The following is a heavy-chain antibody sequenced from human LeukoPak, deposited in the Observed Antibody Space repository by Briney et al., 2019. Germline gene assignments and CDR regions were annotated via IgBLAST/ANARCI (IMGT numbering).Heavy chain of an antibody. V-gene: IGHV3-23*01. CDR1: GFTFSTYA. CDR2: LSGNGGST. J-gene: IGHJ4*02. Sequence: GGSLRLSCAASGFTFSTYAMNWVRQAPGRGLEWVSTLSGNGGSTYYADSVKGRFTISRDNSKNTLYLQMNSLSADDTAMYYCANEIRPNDYWGQGTLVTVSS. CDR3: ANEIRPNDY. D-gene: IGHD4-17*01.